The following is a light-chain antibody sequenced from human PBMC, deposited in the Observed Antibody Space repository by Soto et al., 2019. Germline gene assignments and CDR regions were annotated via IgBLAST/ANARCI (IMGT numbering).Light chain of an antibody. CDR3: QQYNSYSWT. J-gene: IGKJ1*01. Sequence: DIQMTQSPSTLSASVGDRVTITCRGSLSISYWLAWYQQKPGQAPKLLIYKASNLDSGVPSRFSGSGSGTEFTLTISTLQPDDFATYYCQQYNSYSWTFGRGTKVEIK. CDR1: LSISYW. V-gene: IGKV1-5*03. CDR2: KAS.